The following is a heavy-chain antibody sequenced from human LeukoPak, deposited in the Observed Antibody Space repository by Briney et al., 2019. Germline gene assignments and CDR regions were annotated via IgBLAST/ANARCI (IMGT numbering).Heavy chain of an antibody. Sequence: SQTLSLTCTVSGGSISSGGYYWSWIRQPPGKGLEWIGYIYYSGSTYYNPSLKSRVTISVDTSKNQFSLKLSSVTAADTAVYYCARVGDYGDHYFDYWGQGTLVTVSS. J-gene: IGHJ4*02. CDR2: IYYSGST. CDR1: GGSISSGGYY. V-gene: IGHV4-31*03. CDR3: ARVGDYGDHYFDY. D-gene: IGHD4-17*01.